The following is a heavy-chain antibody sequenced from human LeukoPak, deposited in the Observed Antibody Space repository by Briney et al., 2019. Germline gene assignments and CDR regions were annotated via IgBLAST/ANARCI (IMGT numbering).Heavy chain of an antibody. CDR3: AKEGVEMATIDYYYYMDV. V-gene: IGHV3-30*02. CDR2: IRYDGSNK. J-gene: IGHJ6*03. CDR1: GFTFSSYG. D-gene: IGHD5-24*01. Sequence: GSLRLSCAASGFTFSSYGMHWVRQAPGKGLEWVAFIRYDGSNKYYADSVKGRFTISRDNSKNTLYLQMNSLRAEDTAVYYCAKEGVEMATIDYYYYMDVWGKGTTVTVSS.